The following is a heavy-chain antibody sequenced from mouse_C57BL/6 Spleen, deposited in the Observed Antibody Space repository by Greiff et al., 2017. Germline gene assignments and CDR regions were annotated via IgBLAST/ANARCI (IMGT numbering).Heavy chain of an antibody. Sequence: LQESGPELVKPGASVKISCKASGYAFSSSWMNWVKQRPGKGLEWIGRIYPGDGDTNYNGKFKGKATLTADKSSSTAYMQLSSLTSEDSAVYFCARGGYDVSFAYWGQGTLVTVSA. J-gene: IGHJ3*01. CDR2: IYPGDGDT. CDR3: ARGGYDVSFAY. CDR1: GYAFSSSW. D-gene: IGHD2-2*01. V-gene: IGHV1-82*01.